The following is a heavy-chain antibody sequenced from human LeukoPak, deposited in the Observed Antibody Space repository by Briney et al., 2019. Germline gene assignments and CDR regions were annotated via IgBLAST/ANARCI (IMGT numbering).Heavy chain of an antibody. D-gene: IGHD5-24*01. CDR3: ARDHNYAFDN. J-gene: IGHJ4*02. Sequence: GGSLRLSCVASGFIFRDYSMNWVRKAPGKGREWISYIGIDSGNTKYADSVKGRFTISGDNAKNSLYLQMNSLRVEDTAVYYCARDHNYAFDNWGQGTLVTVSS. CDR1: GFIFRDYS. CDR2: IGIDSGNT. V-gene: IGHV3-48*04.